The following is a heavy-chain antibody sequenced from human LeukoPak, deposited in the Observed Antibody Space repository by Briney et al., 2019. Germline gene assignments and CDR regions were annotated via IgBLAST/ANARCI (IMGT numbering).Heavy chain of an antibody. CDR2: VSLDGDNT. CDR3: AKDLGRLQFYFDY. J-gene: IGHJ4*02. V-gene: IGHV3-43*01. D-gene: IGHD5-24*01. Sequence: GGSLRLSCAASGFTFSDYSMHWVRQAPGKGLEWVSLVSLDGDNTHYADSVKGRFTISRDNSKNSLYLQMNSLRTEDTAFYYCAKDLGRLQFYFDYWGQGTLVTVSS. CDR1: GFTFSDYS.